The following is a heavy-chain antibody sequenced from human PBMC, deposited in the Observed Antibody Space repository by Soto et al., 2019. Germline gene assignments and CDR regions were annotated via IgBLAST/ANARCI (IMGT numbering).Heavy chain of an antibody. CDR2: IKQDRSEQ. V-gene: IGHV3-7*05. CDR1: GFTFSGYW. Sequence: EVQLVESGGGLVQPGGSLRLSCAASGFTFSGYWMSWVRQATGKRLEWVSNIKQDRSEQVYVDSVTGRFTISRDNDKNSLYLEMNLRRAEDTAVYYLARESVWGPGKRVTVSS. CDR3: ARESV. J-gene: IGHJ6*02.